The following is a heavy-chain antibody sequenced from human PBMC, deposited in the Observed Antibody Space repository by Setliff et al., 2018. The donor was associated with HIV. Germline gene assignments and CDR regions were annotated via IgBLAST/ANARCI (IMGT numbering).Heavy chain of an antibody. J-gene: IGHJ4*02. CDR2: IYYSGDT. CDR1: GGLISTTNYY. Sequence: PSETLSLTCSVSGGLISTTNYYWGWIRQSPGKELEWIGTIYYSGDTFYNPSLASRVTLSLDTSKNQFSLKLSSLTAADTAVYYCAYDSNAYYYVYWGQGTLVTVSS. V-gene: IGHV4-39*01. CDR3: AYDSNAYYYVY. D-gene: IGHD3-22*01.